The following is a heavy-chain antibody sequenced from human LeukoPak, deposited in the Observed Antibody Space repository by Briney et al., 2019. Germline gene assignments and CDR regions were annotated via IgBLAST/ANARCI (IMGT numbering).Heavy chain of an antibody. CDR3: AMAGDSTTSCCRCFSY. Sequence: GESLKISCKGSGYRFTSYWIGWVRQMPGKGLEWMGIIYPGDSDTRYNPSFQGQVTISADKSISTAYLQWSSLKASDTAVYYCAMAGDSTTSCCRCFSYWGQGTLVTVSS. CDR2: IYPGDSDT. D-gene: IGHD2-2*01. V-gene: IGHV5-51*01. J-gene: IGHJ4*02. CDR1: GYRFTSYW.